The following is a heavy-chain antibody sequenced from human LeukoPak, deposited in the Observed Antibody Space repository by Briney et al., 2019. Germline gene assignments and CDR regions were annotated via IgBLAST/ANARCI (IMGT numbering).Heavy chain of an antibody. CDR1: GGSISSGGYY. CDR2: IYYSGST. Sequence: SQTLSLTCTVSGGSISSGGYYWSWIRQHPGKGLEWIGYIYYSGSTYYNPSLKSRVTISVDTSKNQFSLKLSSVTAAGTAVYFCARLYCSSTSCYLGYWGQGTLVTVSS. V-gene: IGHV4-31*03. CDR3: ARLYCSSTSCYLGY. D-gene: IGHD2-2*01. J-gene: IGHJ4*02.